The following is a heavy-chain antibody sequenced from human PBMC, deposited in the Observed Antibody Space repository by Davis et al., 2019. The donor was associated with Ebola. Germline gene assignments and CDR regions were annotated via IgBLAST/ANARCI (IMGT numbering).Heavy chain of an antibody. CDR3: AKDTSSIWFDV. J-gene: IGHJ3*01. CDR2: LGLSADT. D-gene: IGHD6-13*01. Sequence: GGSLRLSCAASGFVFSNYVMSWVRRAPGKGLEWVSTLGLSADTYYADSVKGRFIISRDNSKNTLHLQMNSLRVEDTAIYYCAKDTSSIWFDVWGQGTMLTVSS. CDR1: GFVFSNYV. V-gene: IGHV3-23*01.